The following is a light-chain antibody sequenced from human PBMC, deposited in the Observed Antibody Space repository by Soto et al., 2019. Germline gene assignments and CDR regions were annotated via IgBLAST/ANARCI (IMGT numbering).Light chain of an antibody. J-gene: IGLJ2*01. CDR1: SSDVGGYNY. Sequence: QSALTQPPSASGSPGQSVTISCTGTSSDVGGYNYVSWYQQHPGKAPKLMIYEVSKRPSGVPDRFSGSKSGNTASLTVSGLQAEDEADYYCSSYPGSNEVVFGGGTQLTVL. CDR2: EVS. V-gene: IGLV2-8*01. CDR3: SSYPGSNEVV.